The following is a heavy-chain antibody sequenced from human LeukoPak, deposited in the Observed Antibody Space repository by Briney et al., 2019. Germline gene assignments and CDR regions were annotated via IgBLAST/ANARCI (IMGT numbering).Heavy chain of an antibody. CDR1: GGSISSGSYY. CDR2: IYTSGST. CDR3: ARGSYYYISGSSGIDY. J-gene: IGHJ4*02. V-gene: IGHV4-61*02. Sequence: PSETLSLTCTVSGGSISSGSYYWSWIRQPAGKGLEWIGRIYTSGSTNYNPSLKSRVTMSVDTSKNQFSLNLSSVTAADTAVYYCARGSYYYISGSSGIDYWGQGTLVTVSS. D-gene: IGHD3-10*01.